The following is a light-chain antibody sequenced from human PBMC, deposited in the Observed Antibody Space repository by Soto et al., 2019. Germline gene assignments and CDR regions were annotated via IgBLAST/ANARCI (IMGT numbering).Light chain of an antibody. J-gene: IGKJ4*01. Sequence: DIQMTQSPSSLSASIGDRVTITCRASPGIGNYLAWYQQKPGKVPKLLIYAASTLQSGVPYLFSGSGSVTDFTLTISSLQPEDVATYYCQKYSSDPLTFGGGTKVEIK. CDR1: PGIGNY. CDR2: AAS. V-gene: IGKV1-27*01. CDR3: QKYSSDPLT.